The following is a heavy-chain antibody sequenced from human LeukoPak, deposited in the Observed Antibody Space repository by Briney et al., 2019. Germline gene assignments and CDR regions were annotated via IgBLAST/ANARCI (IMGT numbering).Heavy chain of an antibody. J-gene: IGHJ5*02. CDR3: ARVNTQGVPSP. Sequence: SETLSLTCTVSGGSISSYFWSWIRQPPGKGLEWIGYIYYSGSTNYNPSLKSRVIISVDTSKKQFSLNLTSVTAADTAVYYCARVNTQGVPSPWGQGILVTVSS. CDR1: GGSISSYF. V-gene: IGHV4-59*08. CDR2: IYYSGST. D-gene: IGHD2-15*01.